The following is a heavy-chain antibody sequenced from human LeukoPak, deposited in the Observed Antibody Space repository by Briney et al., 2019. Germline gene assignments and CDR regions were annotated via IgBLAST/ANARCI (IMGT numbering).Heavy chain of an antibody. CDR1: GYTFTSYD. Sequence: GASVKVSCKASGYTFTSYDINWVRQATGQGLEWMGWMNPNSGNTGYAQKFQGRVTMTRNTSISTAYMELSSLRSGDTAVYYCARGIMITFGGVIVPDYWGQGTLVTVSS. CDR2: MNPNSGNT. V-gene: IGHV1-8*01. D-gene: IGHD3-16*02. CDR3: ARGIMITFGGVIVPDY. J-gene: IGHJ4*02.